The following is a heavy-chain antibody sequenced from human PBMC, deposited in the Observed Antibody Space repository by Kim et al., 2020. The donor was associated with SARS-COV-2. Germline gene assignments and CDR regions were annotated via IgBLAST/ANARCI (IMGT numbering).Heavy chain of an antibody. Sequence: SETLSLTCAVYGGSFSGYYWSWIRQPPGKGLEWIGEINHSGSTNYNPSLKSRVTISVDTSKNQFSLKLSSVTAADTAVYYCARVKFSMTTAFDYWGQGTLVTVSS. CDR3: ARVKFSMTTAFDY. CDR1: GGSFSGYY. D-gene: IGHD4-17*01. J-gene: IGHJ4*02. CDR2: INHSGST. V-gene: IGHV4-34*01.